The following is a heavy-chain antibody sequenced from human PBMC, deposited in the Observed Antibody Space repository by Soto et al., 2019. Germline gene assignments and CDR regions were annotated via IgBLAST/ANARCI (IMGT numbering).Heavy chain of an antibody. Sequence: PGGSLRLSCAASGVTFSSYGMHWVRQAPGKGLEWVAVISYDGSNKYYADSVKGRFTISRDNSKNTLYLQMNSLRAEDTAVYYCAKVGGEGSTSWDYYGMDVWGQGTTVTVSS. D-gene: IGHD2-2*01. CDR1: GVTFSSYG. CDR2: ISYDGSNK. J-gene: IGHJ6*02. V-gene: IGHV3-30*18. CDR3: AKVGGEGSTSWDYYGMDV.